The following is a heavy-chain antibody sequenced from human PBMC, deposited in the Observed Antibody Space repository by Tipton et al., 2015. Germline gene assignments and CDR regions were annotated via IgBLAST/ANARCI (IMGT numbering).Heavy chain of an antibody. CDR1: DGSFSGYY. J-gene: IGHJ5*02. V-gene: IGHV4-34*03. D-gene: IGHD2-21*02. CDR2: INQSGST. Sequence: TLSLTCTVYDGSFSGYYWSWIRQPPGKGLEWIGEINQSGSTNYNPSLKSRVTISLDTSKNQFSLNLNSVTAADTAVYYCTKFNCGGDCYSYRGWFDPWGQGTLVTVSS. CDR3: TKFNCGGDCYSYRGWFDP.